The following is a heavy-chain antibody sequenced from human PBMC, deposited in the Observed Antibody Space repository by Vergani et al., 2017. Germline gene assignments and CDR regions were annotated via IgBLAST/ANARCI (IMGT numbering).Heavy chain of an antibody. Sequence: EVQLEESGGGLVLPGRSLRLSCVASGFTSAGYAMHWVRQAPGKGLEWVSGISWNSNSIGYADSVKGRFTIYRDNAKNSLYLQMNSLRAEDTALYYCAKXLGTSSGGGWFDPWVQGTLVTVSS. D-gene: IGHD6-6*01. CDR2: ISWNSNSI. J-gene: IGHJ5*02. CDR1: GFTSAGYA. V-gene: IGHV3-9*02. CDR3: AKXLGTSSGGGWFDP.